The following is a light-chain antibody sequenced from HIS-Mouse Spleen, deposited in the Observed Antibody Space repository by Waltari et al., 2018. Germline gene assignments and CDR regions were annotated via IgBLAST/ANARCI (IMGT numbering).Light chain of an antibody. CDR2: DVS. CDR1: SSDVGGYNY. Sequence: QSALTQPASVSGSPGQSITIFCTGTSSDVGGYNYVAWYQQHPGKAPKLMIYDVSHRPSGVSNRFSGSKSGNTASLTISGLQAEDEADYYCSSYTSSSTEVFGGGTKLTVL. J-gene: IGLJ2*01. V-gene: IGLV2-14*03. CDR3: SSYTSSSTEV.